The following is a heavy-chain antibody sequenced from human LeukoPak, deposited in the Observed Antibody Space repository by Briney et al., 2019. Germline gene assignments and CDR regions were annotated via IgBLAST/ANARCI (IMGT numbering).Heavy chain of an antibody. CDR1: GYTFTSYY. V-gene: IGHV1-46*01. J-gene: IGHJ5*02. CDR3: ARAKDFGVVIASWFDP. Sequence: ASVKVSCKASGYTFTSYYMHWVRQAPGQGLEWMGIINPSGGSTSYAQKFQGRVTMTRDTSTSTVYMELSSLRSEDTAVYYCARAKDFGVVIASWFDPWGQGTLVTVSS. CDR2: INPSGGST. D-gene: IGHD3-3*01.